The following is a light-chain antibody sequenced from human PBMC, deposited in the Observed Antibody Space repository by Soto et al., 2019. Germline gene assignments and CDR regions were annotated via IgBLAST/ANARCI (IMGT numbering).Light chain of an antibody. CDR1: QSVSSSY. Sequence: EIVLTQSPXTLSLSPGERATLSCRASQSVSSSYLAWYQQKPGQAPRLLIYGASSRATGIPDRFSGSGSGTDFPLTISRLEHEDFAVYYCQQYGSSPYTFGQGTKLEIK. V-gene: IGKV3-20*01. CDR3: QQYGSSPYT. CDR2: GAS. J-gene: IGKJ2*01.